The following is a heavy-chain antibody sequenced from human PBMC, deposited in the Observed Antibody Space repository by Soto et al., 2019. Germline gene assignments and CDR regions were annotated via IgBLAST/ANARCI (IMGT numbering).Heavy chain of an antibody. V-gene: IGHV1-18*01. Sequence: QVQLVQSGAEVKKPGASVKVSCKASGYTFTSYGISWVRQAPGQGLEWMGWISAYNGNTNYAQKLQGRVTMTTDTSTSTAYMELRSLRSDDTAVYYCAVLLWFGELPTSISFDYWGQGPLVTVSS. J-gene: IGHJ4*02. CDR3: AVLLWFGELPTSISFDY. CDR1: GYTFTSYG. D-gene: IGHD3-10*01. CDR2: ISAYNGNT.